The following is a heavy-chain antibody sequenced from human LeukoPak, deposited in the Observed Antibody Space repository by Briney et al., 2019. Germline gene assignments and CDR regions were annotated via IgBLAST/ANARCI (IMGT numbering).Heavy chain of an antibody. J-gene: IGHJ4*02. CDR3: ARGGDGNNPFDQ. V-gene: IGHV3-48*02. CDR1: GFTFSSQS. CDR2: ISRSSSNI. Sequence: GGSLRLSCAASGFTFSSQSMNWVRQAPGKGLEWVAYISRSSSNIYYADSVKGRFTISRDNAKNSLYLQMNSLRDEDTAVYYCARGGDGNNPFDQWGQGTLVTVSS. D-gene: IGHD5-24*01.